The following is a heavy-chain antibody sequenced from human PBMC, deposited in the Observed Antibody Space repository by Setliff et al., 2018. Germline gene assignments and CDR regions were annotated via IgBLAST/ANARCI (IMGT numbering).Heavy chain of an antibody. Sequence: GASVKVSCKTSGYMFTTYGISWVRQDPGQGLEWMGWIRVYDGYTDYAQKFQGRVTMTKDTSTSTAYMELRSLRPDDTAVYYCAKDRVEVVVAALQARFDPWGQGTLVTVSS. CDR3: AKDRVEVVVAALQARFDP. CDR1: GYMFTTYG. CDR2: IRVYDGYT. V-gene: IGHV1-18*01. D-gene: IGHD2-15*01. J-gene: IGHJ5*02.